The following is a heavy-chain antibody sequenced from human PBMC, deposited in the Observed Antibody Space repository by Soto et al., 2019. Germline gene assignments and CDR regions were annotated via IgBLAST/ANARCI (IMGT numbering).Heavy chain of an antibody. CDR1: GFTFSRNA. D-gene: IGHD6-13*01. J-gene: IGHJ4*02. CDR3: ARDYGSTNWYYLDY. CDR2: ISYDGSNK. Sequence: GGSLRLSCAASGFTFSRNAMHWVRQASGKGLEWVAVISYDGSNKYYADSVKGRFTISRDNSKNTLYLQMNSLRAEDTAVYYCARDYGSTNWYYLDYWGQGTLVTVS. V-gene: IGHV3-30-3*01.